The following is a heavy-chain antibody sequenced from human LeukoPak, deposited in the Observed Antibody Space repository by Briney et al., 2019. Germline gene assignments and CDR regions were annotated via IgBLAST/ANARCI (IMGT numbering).Heavy chain of an antibody. CDR3: ARDAGNSGYGCDL. D-gene: IGHD5-12*01. Sequence: GGSLRLSCAASGFTFSSYAMSWVRQAPGKGLEWVSAISGSGDSTYYGDSVKGRFTISRDNARNSLYLQMNSLRAEDTAMYYCARDAGNSGYGCDLWGQGTLVTVSP. V-gene: IGHV3-23*01. CDR1: GFTFSSYA. CDR2: ISGSGDST. J-gene: IGHJ5*02.